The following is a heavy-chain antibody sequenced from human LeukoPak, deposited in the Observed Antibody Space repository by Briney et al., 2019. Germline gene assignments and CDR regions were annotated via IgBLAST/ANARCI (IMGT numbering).Heavy chain of an antibody. D-gene: IGHD1-1*01. Sequence: GRSLRLSCAASGFTFSSYAMHWVRQAPGKGLEWVAVISYDGSNKYYADSVKGRFTISRDNSKNTLYLQMNSLRAEDTAVYYCARERYGNYYYGMDVWGKGTTVTVSS. V-gene: IGHV3-30-3*01. CDR2: ISYDGSNK. CDR1: GFTFSSYA. J-gene: IGHJ6*04. CDR3: ARERYGNYYYGMDV.